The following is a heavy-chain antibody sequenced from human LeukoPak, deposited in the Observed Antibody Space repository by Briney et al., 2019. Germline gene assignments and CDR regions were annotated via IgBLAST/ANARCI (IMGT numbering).Heavy chain of an antibody. CDR1: GFTFSSYS. J-gene: IGHJ4*02. V-gene: IGHV3-21*01. Sequence: PGGSLRLSCAASGFTFSSYSMNWVRQAPGKGLEWVSSISSSSSYIYYADSVKGRFTISRDNAKNSLYLQMNSLRAEDTAVYYCARVGGSGGTVTGKGLDYWGQGTLVTVSS. D-gene: IGHD6-19*01. CDR2: ISSSSSYI. CDR3: ARVGGSGGTVTGKGLDY.